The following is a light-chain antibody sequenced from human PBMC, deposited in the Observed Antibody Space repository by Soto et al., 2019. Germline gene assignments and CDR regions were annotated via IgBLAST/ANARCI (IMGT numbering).Light chain of an antibody. Sequence: DIQITQSPSSLSASVGDRVTITCRATQDISHFLAWYQQKPGKLPKLLIYAATILRSGVPPRFSGSGAGTDFTLTINRLQPEDVATYYCQKDNTVPRTFGQGTKVKI. J-gene: IGKJ1*01. CDR3: QKDNTVPRT. CDR2: AAT. CDR1: QDISHF. V-gene: IGKV1-27*01.